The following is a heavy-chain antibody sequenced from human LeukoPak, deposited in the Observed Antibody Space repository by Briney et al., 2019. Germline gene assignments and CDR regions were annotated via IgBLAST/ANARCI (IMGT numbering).Heavy chain of an antibody. V-gene: IGHV1-2*02. J-gene: IGHJ4*02. CDR3: AREAPCSSWSPC. D-gene: IGHD6-13*01. CDR2: INPNSSGT. CDR1: GYTFTGYY. Sequence: ASVKVSCKASGYTFTGYYMHWVRQAPGQGLEWMGWINPNSSGTNYAQKFQGRVTMTRDTSISTACMELSRLRSDDTAVYYCAREAPCSSWSPCWGQGTLVTVSS.